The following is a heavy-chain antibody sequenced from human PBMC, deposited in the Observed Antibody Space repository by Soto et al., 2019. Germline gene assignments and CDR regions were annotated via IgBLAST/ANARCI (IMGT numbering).Heavy chain of an antibody. CDR2: IYFSGTT. CDR1: GDSVSSGGYY. CDR3: ARVVMTTDYYYYGADV. Sequence: PSETLSLTCTVSGDSVSSGGYYWTWIRQPSGKGLEWIGYIYFSGTTFYNPSLKSRLSLSVDSSKNQFSLKMSSVTAADTAVYYCARVVMTTDYYYYGADVWGQGITVTISS. V-gene: IGHV4-31*03. J-gene: IGHJ6*02. D-gene: IGHD3-22*01.